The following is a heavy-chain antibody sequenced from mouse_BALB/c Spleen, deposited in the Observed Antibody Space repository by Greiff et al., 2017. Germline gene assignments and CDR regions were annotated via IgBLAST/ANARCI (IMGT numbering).Heavy chain of an antibody. V-gene: IGHV14-3*02. D-gene: IGHD2-4*01. J-gene: IGHJ3*01. Sequence: DVQLQESGAELVKPGASVKLSCTASGFNIKDTYMHWVKQRPEQGLEWIGRIDPANGNTKYDPKFQGKATITADTSSNTAYLQLSSLTSEDTAVYYCASSYYDYPFAYWGQGTLVTVSA. CDR3: ASSYYDYPFAY. CDR2: IDPANGNT. CDR1: GFNIKDTY.